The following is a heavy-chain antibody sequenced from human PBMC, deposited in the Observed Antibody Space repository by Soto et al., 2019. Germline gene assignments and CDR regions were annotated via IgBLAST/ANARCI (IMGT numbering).Heavy chain of an antibody. Sequence: PGESLKISCKSSGYSFTSYWIGWVRQMSGKGLEWMGIIYPADSDTRYSPSFQGQVTISADKSISTAYLQWSSLKASDTAMYYCARQVLSSGYVHYWGQGTLVTVSS. D-gene: IGHD3-22*01. CDR1: GYSFTSYW. J-gene: IGHJ4*02. CDR2: IYPADSDT. CDR3: ARQVLSSGYVHY. V-gene: IGHV5-51*01.